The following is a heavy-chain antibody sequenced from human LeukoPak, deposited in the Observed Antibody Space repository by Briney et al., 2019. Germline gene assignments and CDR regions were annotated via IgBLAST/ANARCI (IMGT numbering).Heavy chain of an antibody. CDR3: ARGIADSSGYYYVDY. CDR1: GDSVSINSAT. J-gene: IGHJ4*02. Sequence: SQTLSLTCGISGDSVSINSATWNWVRQSPSRGLEWLGRTYYRSKWSNDYAVSVRSRITINPDTSKNQFSLQLNSLTPEDTAVYYCARGIADSSGYYYVDYWGQGTLVTVSS. V-gene: IGHV6-1*01. D-gene: IGHD3-22*01. CDR2: TYYRSKWSN.